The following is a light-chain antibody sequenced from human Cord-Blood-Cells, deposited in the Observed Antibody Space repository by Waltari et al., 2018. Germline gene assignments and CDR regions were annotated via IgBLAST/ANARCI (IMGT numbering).Light chain of an antibody. CDR3: QQYNNWPRT. V-gene: IGKV3D-15*01. CDR1: QSVSIN. CDR2: GAS. Sequence: EIVMTQSPATLSVSPGERATLTCRASQSVSINLAWYQQKPDQAPRLLIYGASTRATDMPARFSGNGSGTEFTLTISSLQSEDFAVYYCQQYNNWPRTFGQGTKVEIK. J-gene: IGKJ1*01.